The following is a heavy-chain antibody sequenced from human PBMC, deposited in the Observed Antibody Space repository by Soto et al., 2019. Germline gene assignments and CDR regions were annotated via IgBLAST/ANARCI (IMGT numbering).Heavy chain of an antibody. J-gene: IGHJ6*02. CDR2: IRGSGDST. CDR1: GFTFNSYA. D-gene: IGHD3-10*01. CDR3: AKGRGSVHNMDYYGMDV. V-gene: IGHV3-23*01. Sequence: PGGSLRLSCVAFGFTFNSYAMSRVRQAPGKGLEWVSGIRGSGDSTYYADSVKGRFTISRDNSKNTLWVQMNSLRVEDTAIYFCAKGRGSVHNMDYYGMDVWGQGTTVTV.